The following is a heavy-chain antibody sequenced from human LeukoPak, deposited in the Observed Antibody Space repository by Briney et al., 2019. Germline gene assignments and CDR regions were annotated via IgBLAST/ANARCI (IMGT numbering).Heavy chain of an antibody. J-gene: IGHJ4*02. V-gene: IGHV4-38-2*02. CDR1: GYSISSGYY. D-gene: IGHD6-13*01. CDR2: IYHSGST. CDR3: ARVAAAGTGPDY. Sequence: PSETLSLTCTVSGYSISSGYYWGWIRQPPGKGLERIGSIYHSGSTYYNPSLKSRVTISVDTSKNQFSLKLSSVTAADTAVYYCARVAAAGTGPDYWGQGTLVTVSS.